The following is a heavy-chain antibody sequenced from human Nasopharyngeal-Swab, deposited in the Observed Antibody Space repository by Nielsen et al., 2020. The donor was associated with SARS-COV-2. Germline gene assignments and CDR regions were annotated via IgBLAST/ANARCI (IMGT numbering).Heavy chain of an antibody. J-gene: IGHJ4*02. CDR1: GFIFEDYA. V-gene: IGHV3-9*01. CDR3: AKVSVRLRLIGYFDQ. Sequence: SLKISCEASGFIFEDYAMHWVQQAPGKGLEWVSGISWNSDSIGYADSVKGRFTTSKDNAKKSLYLQMSSLRTEDTALYYCAKVSVRLRLIGYFDQWGQGTLVTVSS. CDR2: ISWNSDSI. D-gene: IGHD5-12*01.